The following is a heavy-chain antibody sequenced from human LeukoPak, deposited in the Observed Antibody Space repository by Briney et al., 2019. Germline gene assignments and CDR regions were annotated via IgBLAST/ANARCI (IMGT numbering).Heavy chain of an antibody. CDR3: AREQYGDYVSDYYYYGMDV. CDR2: TNGDGSST. CDR1: GFTFSRYW. D-gene: IGHD4-17*01. V-gene: IGHV3-74*01. Sequence: PGGSLRLSCAASGFTFSRYWMYWVRQAPGKGLVWVSRTNGDGSSTTYADSVKGRFSISRDNAKNTLYLQMNSLRAEDTAVYCCAREQYGDYVSDYYYYGMDVWGKGTTVTVSS. J-gene: IGHJ6*04.